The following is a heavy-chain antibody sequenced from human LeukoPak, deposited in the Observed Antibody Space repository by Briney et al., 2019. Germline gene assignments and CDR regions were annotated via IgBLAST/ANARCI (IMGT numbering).Heavy chain of an antibody. D-gene: IGHD5-18*01. CDR1: GFTFSSHG. J-gene: IGHJ5*02. V-gene: IGHV3-30*03. CDR2: ISFDRTNT. Sequence: GGSLRLSCAASGFTFSSHGMHWVRQAPGKGLEWVAVISFDRTNTFYTDSVKGRFTISRDNSKNTLYLQMDSLRAEDTAVYYCARDLAVDTAMVKNCFDPWGQGTLVAVSS. CDR3: ARDLAVDTAMVKNCFDP.